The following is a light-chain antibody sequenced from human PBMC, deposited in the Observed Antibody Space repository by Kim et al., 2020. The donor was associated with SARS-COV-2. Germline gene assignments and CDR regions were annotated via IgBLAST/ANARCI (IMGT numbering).Light chain of an antibody. CDR1: QSIGTR. Sequence: SAYVGDRVTLTCRASQSIGTRLAWYQQRTGKAPKLLIHMASNLGTGVPSRFSGSGSGTEFTPTISALQPDDFATYYCHQYTKYPYSFGQGTKLEI. J-gene: IGKJ2*01. CDR3: HQYTKYPYS. V-gene: IGKV1-5*03. CDR2: MAS.